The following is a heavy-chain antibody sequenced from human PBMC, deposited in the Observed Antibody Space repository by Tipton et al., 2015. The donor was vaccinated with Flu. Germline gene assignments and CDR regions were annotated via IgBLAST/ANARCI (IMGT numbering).Heavy chain of an antibody. J-gene: IGHJ4*02. CDR1: GGSISAYS. CDR3: ARLAYGSGTYFFDY. Sequence: TLSLTCTVSGGSISAYSWSWIRQPPGNALEWIGYIFYSGSTDYNPSLKSRVTLLVDTSKNQFSLKLSSLTAADSAVYFCARLAYGSGTYFFDYWGQGTLVTVSS. D-gene: IGHD3-10*01. V-gene: IGHV4-59*08. CDR2: IFYSGST.